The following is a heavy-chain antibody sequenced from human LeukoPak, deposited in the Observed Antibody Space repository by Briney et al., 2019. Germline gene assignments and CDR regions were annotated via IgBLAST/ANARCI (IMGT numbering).Heavy chain of an antibody. CDR3: ARTSHLPTYYSHY. CDR2: IHYSGST. Sequence: SETLSLTCSVSGGLQWLGVEYERWIRQHPGKGLEWIGYIHYSGSTHYNPSLKSRVTISVDTSKNQFSLKLNSMTAADTAVCCCARTSHLPTYYSHYWGQGTLATVSS. V-gene: IGHV4-31*03. CDR1: GGLQWLGVEY. J-gene: IGHJ4*02. D-gene: IGHD2-2*01.